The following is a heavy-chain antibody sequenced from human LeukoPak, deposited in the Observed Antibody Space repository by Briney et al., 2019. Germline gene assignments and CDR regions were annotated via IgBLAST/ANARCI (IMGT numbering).Heavy chain of an antibody. V-gene: IGHV3-30-3*01. J-gene: IGHJ4*02. D-gene: IGHD5-18*01. Sequence: GRSLRLSCAASGFTFSSYAMHWVRQAPGKGLEWVAVISYDGSNKYYADSVKGRFTISRDNSKNTLYLQMNSLRAEDTAVYYCARRNGYTFDYWGQGTLVTVSS. CDR1: GFTFSSYA. CDR2: ISYDGSNK. CDR3: ARRNGYTFDY.